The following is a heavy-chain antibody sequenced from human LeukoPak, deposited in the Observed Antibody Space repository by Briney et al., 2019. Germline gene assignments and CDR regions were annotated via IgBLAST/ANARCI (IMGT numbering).Heavy chain of an antibody. CDR2: ISYDGSNK. V-gene: IGHV3-30-3*01. Sequence: GGCLRLSCAASGFTFSSYAMHWVRKARGKGLEWVAVISYDGSNKYYADSVKGRFTISRDNSKNTLYLQMNSLRAEDTAVYYCARDGRIVVVPAAIEVGWFDPWGQGTLVTVSS. CDR1: GFTFSSYA. D-gene: IGHD2-2*02. J-gene: IGHJ5*02. CDR3: ARDGRIVVVPAAIEVGWFDP.